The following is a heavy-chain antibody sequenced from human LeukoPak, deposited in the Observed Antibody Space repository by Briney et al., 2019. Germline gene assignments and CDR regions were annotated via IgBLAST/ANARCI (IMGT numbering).Heavy chain of an antibody. J-gene: IGHJ3*02. CDR3: ARGERMIGDLDAFDI. V-gene: IGHV1-18*01. CDR2: ISAYNGNT. D-gene: IGHD3-22*01. CDR1: GGTFSSYA. Sequence: ASVKVSCKASGGTFSSYAISWVRQAPGQGLEWMGWISAYNGNTNYAQKLQGRVTMTTDTSTSTAYMELRSLRSDDTAVYYCARGERMIGDLDAFDIWGQGTMVTVSS.